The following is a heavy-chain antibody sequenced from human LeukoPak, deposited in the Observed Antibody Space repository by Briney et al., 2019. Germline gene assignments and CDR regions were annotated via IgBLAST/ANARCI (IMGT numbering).Heavy chain of an antibody. CDR2: ISSSSSYI. J-gene: IGHJ6*03. CDR1: GFTFSSYS. CDR3: AKEGYSRGYYSYYYMDV. Sequence: GGSLRLSCAASGFTFSSYSMNWVRQAPGKGLEWVSSISSSSSYIYYADSVKGRFTISRDNAKKSLYVQMNSLRAEDTAVYYCAKEGYSRGYYSYYYMDVWGKGTTVTVSS. D-gene: IGHD6-13*01. V-gene: IGHV3-21*01.